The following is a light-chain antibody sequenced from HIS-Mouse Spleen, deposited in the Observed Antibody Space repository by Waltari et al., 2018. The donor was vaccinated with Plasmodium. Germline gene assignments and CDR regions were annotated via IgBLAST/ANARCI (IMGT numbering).Light chain of an antibody. CDR2: AAS. V-gene: IGKV1-8*01. J-gene: IGKJ2*01. CDR3: QQYYSYPYT. CDR1: QGLSSY. Sequence: AIRMTQSPSSFSASTGDRVTITSRASQGLSSYLAWYQQKPGKAPKLLIYAASTLQSGVPSRFSGSGSGTDFTLTISCLQSEDFATYYCQQYYSYPYTFGQGTKLEIK.